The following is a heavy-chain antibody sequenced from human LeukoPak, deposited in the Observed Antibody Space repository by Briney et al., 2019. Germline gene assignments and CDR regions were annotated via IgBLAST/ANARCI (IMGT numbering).Heavy chain of an antibody. CDR3: ARGQGYGDPSRNYYYYGMDV. D-gene: IGHD4-17*01. Sequence: PSETLSLTCTVSGGSISSYYWSWIRQPPGKGLEWIGYIYYSGSTNYNPSLKSRVTISVDTSKNQFSLKLSSVTAADTAVYYCARGQGYGDPSRNYYYYGMDVWGQGTTVTVSS. CDR1: GGSISSYY. V-gene: IGHV4-59*12. J-gene: IGHJ6*02. CDR2: IYYSGST.